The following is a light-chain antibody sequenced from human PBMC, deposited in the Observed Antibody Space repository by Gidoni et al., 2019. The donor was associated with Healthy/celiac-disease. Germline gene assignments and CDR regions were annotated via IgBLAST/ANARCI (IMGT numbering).Light chain of an antibody. CDR1: QSVSSSY. CDR3: QQYGSSPKT. CDR2: GAS. J-gene: IGKJ1*01. Sequence: ELVLTQSPGTLSLSPGERATLSCRASQSVSSSYLAWYQQKPGQAPRLLIYGASSRATGIPDRVSGSGSGTDFTLTISRLEHEDVEVYYWQQYGSSPKTFGQGTKVEIK. V-gene: IGKV3-20*01.